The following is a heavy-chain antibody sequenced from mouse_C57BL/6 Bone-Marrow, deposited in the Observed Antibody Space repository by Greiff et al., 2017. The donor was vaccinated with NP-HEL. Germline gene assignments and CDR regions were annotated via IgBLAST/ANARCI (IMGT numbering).Heavy chain of an antibody. CDR3: ASPIYYYGSRGYFDY. V-gene: IGHV1-80*01. CDR2: IYPGDGDT. Sequence: QVQLQQSGAELVKPGASVKISCKASGYAFSSYWMNWVKQRPGKGLEWIGQIYPGDGDTNYNGKFKGKATLTADKSSSTAYMQLSSLTSEDSAVYFWASPIYYYGSRGYFDYWGQGTTLTVSS. CDR1: GYAFSSYW. D-gene: IGHD1-1*01. J-gene: IGHJ2*01.